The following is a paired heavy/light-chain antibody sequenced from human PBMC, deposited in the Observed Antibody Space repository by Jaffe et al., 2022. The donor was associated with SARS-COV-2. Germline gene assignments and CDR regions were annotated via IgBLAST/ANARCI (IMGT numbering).Heavy chain of an antibody. Sequence: EVQLLESGGNLVQPGGSLRLSCVASGFTFTKYAMSWVRQAPGKGLECVSVITTGGTNTYYTDSVKGRFTISRDNSKNTLYLQMNNLRAEDTAVYYCARPKWSGELVGDLDSWGQGTLVTVSS. V-gene: IGHV3-23*01. CDR1: GFTFTKYA. CDR2: ITTGGTNT. CDR3: ARPKWSGELVGDLDS. D-gene: IGHD3-10*01. J-gene: IGHJ4*02.
Light chain of an antibody. CDR2: WAS. V-gene: IGKV4-1*01. CDR1: QSVLYTSNNKSY. CDR3: QQCYIAPFT. Sequence: DIVMTQSPDSLAVSLGERATINCKSSQSVLYTSNNKSYLAWYQQKPGQPPKLLIYWASIRESGVPDRFSGSGSGTDFTLTISRLQAEDVAVYYCQQCYIAPFTFGPGTKVDIE. J-gene: IGKJ3*01.